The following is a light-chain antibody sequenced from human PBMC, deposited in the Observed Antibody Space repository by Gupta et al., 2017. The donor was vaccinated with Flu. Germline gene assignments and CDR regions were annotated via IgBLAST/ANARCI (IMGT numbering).Light chain of an antibody. V-gene: IGLV2-8*01. CDR2: ECS. CDR1: SSDVGGYNY. Sequence: QSALTQPPSASGPPGQSVTISCTGTSSDVGGYNYVSWYQQHPGNAHKVMMFECSKRPSGAPDRFSFSNSGNTDSPTVTMLQAEDEADYFYCSYGDSHNNFWVFGGGTKLTVL. CDR3: CSYGDSHNNFWV. J-gene: IGLJ3*02.